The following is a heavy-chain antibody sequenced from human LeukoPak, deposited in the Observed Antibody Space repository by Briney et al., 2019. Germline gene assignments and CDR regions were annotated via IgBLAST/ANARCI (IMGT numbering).Heavy chain of an antibody. V-gene: IGHV4-59*12. CDR3: ARDYYNTFDY. CDR1: GGSISSYY. J-gene: IGHJ4*02. D-gene: IGHD3-22*01. CDR2: IYYSGST. Sequence: KTSETLSLTCTVSGGSISSYYWSWIRQPPGKGLEWIGYIYYSGSTNYNPSLKSRVTISVDTSKNQFSLKLSSVTAADTAVYYCARDYYNTFDYWGQGTLVTVSS.